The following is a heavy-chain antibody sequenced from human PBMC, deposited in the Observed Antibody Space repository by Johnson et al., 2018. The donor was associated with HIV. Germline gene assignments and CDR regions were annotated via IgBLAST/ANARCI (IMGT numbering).Heavy chain of an antibody. CDR3: ASGWGIVVSDAFDI. CDR1: GFTFSSYG. Sequence: QVQLVESGGGVVQPGRSLRLSCAASGFTFSSYGMHWVRQAPGKGLGWVAVISYDGSNKYYADSVKGRFTISRDNAKNSLYLQMNSLRAEDTAVYYCASGWGIVVSDAFDIWGQGTMVTVSS. D-gene: IGHD6-19*01. V-gene: IGHV3-30*03. J-gene: IGHJ3*02. CDR2: ISYDGSNK.